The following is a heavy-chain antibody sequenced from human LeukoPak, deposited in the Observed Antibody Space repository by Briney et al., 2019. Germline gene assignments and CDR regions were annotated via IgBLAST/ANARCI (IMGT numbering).Heavy chain of an antibody. CDR3: VRQNLLVATSNPTFDY. CDR1: GRSITSSTYY. Sequence: PSETLSLTCTVSGRSITSSTYYCGWIRQPPGKGLEWIVRIYYSGTTYYNPSLKSRVTISVDTSKNQFSLKVSSVTAADTAVYYCVRQNLLVATSNPTFDYWGQGTLVTVSS. CDR2: IYYSGTT. J-gene: IGHJ4*02. V-gene: IGHV4-39*01. D-gene: IGHD5-12*01.